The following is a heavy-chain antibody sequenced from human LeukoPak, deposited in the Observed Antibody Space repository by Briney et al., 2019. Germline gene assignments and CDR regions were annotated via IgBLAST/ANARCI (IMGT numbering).Heavy chain of an antibody. Sequence: VASVKVSCKASGYTFTGYYMHWVRQAPGQGLEWMGWINPNSGGTNYAQKFQGRVTMTRGTSISTAYMELSRLRSDDTAVYYCARDHQGQWLTFDYWGQGILVTVSS. CDR1: GYTFTGYY. V-gene: IGHV1-2*02. J-gene: IGHJ4*02. D-gene: IGHD6-19*01. CDR3: ARDHQGQWLTFDY. CDR2: INPNSGGT.